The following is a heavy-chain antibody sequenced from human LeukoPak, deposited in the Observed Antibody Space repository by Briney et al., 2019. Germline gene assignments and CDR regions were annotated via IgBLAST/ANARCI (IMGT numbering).Heavy chain of an antibody. CDR2: ISYLSSHV. J-gene: IGHJ4*02. D-gene: IGHD3-16*01. Sequence: GGSLRLSCSAYGFTFSDYDMNWVRQAPGKGLEWVSSISYLSSHVYYGDPVKGRFSISRDNAKNSLYLQMNSLGPEDTAIYYCGRAFPPLRTSSAGDLWGQGILVTVSS. CDR1: GFTFSDYD. V-gene: IGHV3-21*01. CDR3: GRAFPPLRTSSAGDL.